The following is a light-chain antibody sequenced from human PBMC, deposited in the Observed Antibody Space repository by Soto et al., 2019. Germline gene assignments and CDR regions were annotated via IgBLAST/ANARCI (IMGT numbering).Light chain of an antibody. Sequence: QSALTQPASVSGSPGQSITISCTGTSSDVGAYNYVSWFQQHPGKAPKLMIYDVSNRPSGVSNRFSGSKSGNTASLTISWFQAEDEADYYCCSYTTSSTYVFGTGTKVTVL. CDR3: CSYTTSSTYV. CDR1: SSDVGAYNY. J-gene: IGLJ1*01. CDR2: DVS. V-gene: IGLV2-14*01.